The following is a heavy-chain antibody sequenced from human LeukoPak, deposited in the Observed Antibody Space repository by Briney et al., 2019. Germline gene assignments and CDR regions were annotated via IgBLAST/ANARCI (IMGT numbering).Heavy chain of an antibody. CDR1: GFTFSSYG. V-gene: IGHV3-30*19. Sequence: GGSLRLSCAASGFTFSSYGMHWVRQAPGKGLEWVAVISYDGSNKYYADSVKGRFTISRDNSKNTLYLQMNSLRAEDTAVYYCARDRDYGSGSKDYWGQGTLVTVSS. J-gene: IGHJ4*02. CDR2: ISYDGSNK. CDR3: ARDRDYGSGSKDY. D-gene: IGHD3-10*01.